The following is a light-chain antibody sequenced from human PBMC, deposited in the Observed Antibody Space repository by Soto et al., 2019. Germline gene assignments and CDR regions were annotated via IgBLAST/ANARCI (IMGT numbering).Light chain of an antibody. V-gene: IGKV1-5*01. Sequence: DIQMTQSPASLSASVLDRFTITCRASQSISSWLAWYQQKPGKAPKLLIYDASSLEVGVPSRFSGSGSRTEFTLTISSLQPDDYGTYYCQQYYDFRTLGQGTKVDIK. CDR1: QSISSW. CDR2: DAS. J-gene: IGKJ1*01. CDR3: QQYYDFRT.